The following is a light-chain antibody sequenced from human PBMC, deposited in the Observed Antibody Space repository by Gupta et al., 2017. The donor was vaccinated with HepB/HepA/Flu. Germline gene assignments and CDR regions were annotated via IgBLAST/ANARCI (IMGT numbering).Light chain of an antibody. J-gene: IGLJ1*01. CDR1: SSDVANYNY. V-gene: IGLV2-11*01. CDR2: DVI. CDR3: CSYAGRYTYV. Sequence: QSALTQPRSVSGSPGQSVTISCTGTSSDVANYNYVSWYQQHPGKAPKLIIYDVIKRPAGVHDRFSGSKSGNTASLTISGLQAEDEADYYCCSYAGRYTYVFGNGTKVTVL.